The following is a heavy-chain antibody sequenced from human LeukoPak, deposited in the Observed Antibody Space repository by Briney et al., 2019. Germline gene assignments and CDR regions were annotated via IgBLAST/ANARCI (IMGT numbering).Heavy chain of an antibody. CDR3: ARGVDYYGV. V-gene: IGHV4-34*01. D-gene: IGHD3-10*01. Sequence: SETLSLTCAVYGGSFSGYSWNWIRQPPVKGLEWIGEIDHSGGTNYNPSLKSRVTISVDTSKKQFSLKLSSVTAADTAVYYCARGVDYYGVWGQGTLVTVSS. J-gene: IGHJ4*02. CDR2: IDHSGGT. CDR1: GGSFSGYS.